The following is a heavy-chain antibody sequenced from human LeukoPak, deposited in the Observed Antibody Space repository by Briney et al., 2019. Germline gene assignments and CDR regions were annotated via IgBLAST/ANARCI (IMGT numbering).Heavy chain of an antibody. CDR2: IHYTGIN. Sequence: SETLSLTCTVSDGSISGYYWGWIRQAPGRGLEWIAYIHYTGINNYNPSLKSRAAISVDTSTNQFSLKLTSVTAADTAMYYCARHITNSGSAFDLWGRGTPVTVSS. V-gene: IGHV4-59*08. CDR3: ARHITNSGSAFDL. D-gene: IGHD3-10*01. CDR1: DGSISGYY. J-gene: IGHJ2*01.